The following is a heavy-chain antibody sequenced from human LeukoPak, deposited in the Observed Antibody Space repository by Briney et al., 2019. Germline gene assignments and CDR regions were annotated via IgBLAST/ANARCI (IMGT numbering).Heavy chain of an antibody. D-gene: IGHD3-22*01. CDR2: INPNSGGT. Sequence: ASVKVSCKASGYTFTGYYMHWVRQAPGQGLEWMGWINPNSGGTNYAQKFQGRVTMTRDTSISTAYMELSRLRSGDTAVYYCARDPKELYYYDSSGYGLFDYWGQGTLVTVSS. J-gene: IGHJ4*02. CDR1: GYTFTGYY. V-gene: IGHV1-2*02. CDR3: ARDPKELYYYDSSGYGLFDY.